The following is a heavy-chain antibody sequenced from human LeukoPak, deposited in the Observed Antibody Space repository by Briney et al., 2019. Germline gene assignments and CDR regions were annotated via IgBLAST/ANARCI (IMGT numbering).Heavy chain of an antibody. D-gene: IGHD3-22*01. Sequence: SETLSLTCAVYGGSFSGYYWSWIRQPPGKGLEWIGEINHSGSTNYNTSLKSRVTISVDTSKNQFSLKLSSVTAADTAVYYCARVTYYYDRHFDYWGQGTLVTVSS. CDR3: ARVTYYYDRHFDY. CDR2: INHSGST. V-gene: IGHV4-34*01. CDR1: GGSFSGYY. J-gene: IGHJ4*02.